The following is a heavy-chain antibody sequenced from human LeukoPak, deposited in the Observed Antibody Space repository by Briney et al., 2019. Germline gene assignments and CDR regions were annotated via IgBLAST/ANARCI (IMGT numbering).Heavy chain of an antibody. CDR2: MNPNSGST. D-gene: IGHD3-3*01. CDR1: GYTFTSYD. V-gene: IGHV1-8*01. J-gene: IGHJ4*02. Sequence: ASVKDSCKASGYTFTSYDINWVRQATGQGLEWMGWMNPNSGSTGYAQKFQGRVTMTRNTSISTAYMELSSLRSEDTAAYCCARGQTSGYYPSGSWGQGTLVTVSS. CDR3: ARGQTSGYYPSGS.